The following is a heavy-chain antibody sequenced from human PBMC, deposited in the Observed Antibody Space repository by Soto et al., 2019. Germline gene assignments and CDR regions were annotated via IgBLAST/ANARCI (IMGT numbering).Heavy chain of an antibody. CDR1: GDSVSSNSAA. V-gene: IGHV6-1*01. Sequence: SQTLSLTCAISGDSVSSNSAAWNWIRHSPSRGLEWLGRTYYRSKWYNDYAVSVKSRITINPDTSKNQFSLQLNSVTPEDTAVYYCARDLTSPYYYYYGMDVWGQGTTVTVSS. CDR2: TYYRSKWYN. J-gene: IGHJ6*02. CDR3: ARDLTSPYYYYYGMDV.